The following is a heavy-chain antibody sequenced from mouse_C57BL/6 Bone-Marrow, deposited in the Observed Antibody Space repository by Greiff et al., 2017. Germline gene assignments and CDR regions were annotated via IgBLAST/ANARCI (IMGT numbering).Heavy chain of an antibody. CDR3: ARDDYDGLDY. CDR2: INPNNGGT. CDR1: GYTFTDYY. D-gene: IGHD2-4*01. J-gene: IGHJ2*01. V-gene: IGHV1-26*01. Sequence: EVKLQQSGAELVKPGASVKISCKASGYTFTDYYMNWVKQSQGKSLEWIGDINPNNGGTSYNQKFKGKATLTVDKSSSTSYMELRSLTSEDSAVYYCARDDYDGLDYWGQGTTLTVSS.